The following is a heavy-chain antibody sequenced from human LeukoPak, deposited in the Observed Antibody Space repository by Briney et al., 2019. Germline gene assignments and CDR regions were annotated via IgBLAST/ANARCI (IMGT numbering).Heavy chain of an antibody. V-gene: IGHV4-39*07. J-gene: IGHJ6*04. CDR2: IYYSGSP. CDR3: ARADGVLRRFLEWNV. D-gene: IGHD3-3*01. CDR1: GGSISSSHYY. Sequence: KPSETLSLTCTVSGGSISSSHYYWGWIRQPPGKGLEWIGSIYYSGSPNYNPSLESRVTISVDTSKNQFSLKLSSVTAADTAVYYCARADGVLRRFLEWNVWGKGTTVTVSS.